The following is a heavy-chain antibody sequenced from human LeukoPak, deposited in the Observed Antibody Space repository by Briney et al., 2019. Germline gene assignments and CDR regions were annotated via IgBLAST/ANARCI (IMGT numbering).Heavy chain of an antibody. CDR3: SIVAVASDFDY. CDR2: IKYDGSDK. V-gene: IGHV3-33*05. CDR1: GFTLFSSYD. J-gene: IGHJ4*02. D-gene: IGHD6-19*01. Sequence: TGGSLRLSCAASGFTLFSSYDMHWVRQAPGKGLEWVAIIKYDGSDKYYIDSVKGRFTISRGNSRNTLYLQMNSLRVDDTAVYYCSIVAVASDFDYWGQGTLVTVSS.